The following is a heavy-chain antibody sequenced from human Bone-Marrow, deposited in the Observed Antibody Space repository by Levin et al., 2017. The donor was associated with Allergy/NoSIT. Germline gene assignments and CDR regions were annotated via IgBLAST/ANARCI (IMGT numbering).Heavy chain of an antibody. J-gene: IGHJ4*02. CDR3: AHWGSGWYGFYFDY. V-gene: IGHV2-5*02. D-gene: IGHD6-19*01. Sequence: SGPTLVKPTQTLTLTCTFSGFSLSTSGVGVGWIRQPPGKALEWLALIYWDDDKRYSPSLKSRLTITKDTSKNQVVLTMTNMDPVDTATYYCAHWGSGWYGFYFDYWGQGTLVTVSS. CDR2: IYWDDDK. CDR1: GFSLSTSGVG.